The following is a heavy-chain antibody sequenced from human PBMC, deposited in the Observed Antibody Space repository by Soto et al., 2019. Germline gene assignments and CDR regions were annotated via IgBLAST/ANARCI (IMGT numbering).Heavy chain of an antibody. CDR3: ARGSYPISGSLRWGPTQQVRYGTDV. Sequence: WTWIRQSPGKGLEWIGEIDHYGSTNYNPSLKSRVTILKTTSKSQFSLVLRSMTVADTAIYYFARGSYPISGSLRWGPTQQVRYGTDVWGQGTTVIVSS. J-gene: IGHJ6*02. V-gene: IGHV4-34*13. CDR2: IDHYGST. D-gene: IGHD2-15*01.